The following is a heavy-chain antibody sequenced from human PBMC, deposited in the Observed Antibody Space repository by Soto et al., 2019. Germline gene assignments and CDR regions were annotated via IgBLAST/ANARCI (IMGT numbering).Heavy chain of an antibody. D-gene: IGHD3-9*01. Sequence: PSETLSLTCTVSGGSISSYYWSWIRQPPGKGLEWIGYIYYSGSTNYNPSLKSRVTISVDTSKNQFSLKLSSVTAADTAVYYCARHNDTHPGGFDPWGQGTLVTVSS. J-gene: IGHJ5*02. CDR3: ARHNDTHPGGFDP. CDR1: GGSISSYY. V-gene: IGHV4-59*01. CDR2: IYYSGST.